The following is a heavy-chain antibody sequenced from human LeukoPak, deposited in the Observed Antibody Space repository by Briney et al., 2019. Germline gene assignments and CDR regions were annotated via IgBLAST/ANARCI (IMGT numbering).Heavy chain of an antibody. Sequence: PGGSLRLSCAASGFTFSTYGMHWVRQAPGKGLEWVAVTSYDGGNKYYADSVRGRFTISRDNSKNTLYQQMNSLRAEDTAVYFCAKDFNRLGYYFDCWGQGTLVTVSS. CDR3: AKDFNRLGYYFDC. D-gene: IGHD2-21*01. CDR1: GFTFSTYG. CDR2: TSYDGGNK. V-gene: IGHV3-30*18. J-gene: IGHJ4*02.